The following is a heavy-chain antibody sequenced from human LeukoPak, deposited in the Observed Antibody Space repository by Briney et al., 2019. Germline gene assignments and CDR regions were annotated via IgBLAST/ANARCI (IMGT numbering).Heavy chain of an antibody. D-gene: IGHD2-15*01. CDR1: GHTTNTYG. CDR2: ISPYNAYR. CDR3: ANVAKGRYFFYYMDV. J-gene: IGHJ6*03. V-gene: IGHV1-18*01. Sequence: ASVKVSCKASGHTTNTYGISWVRQVPGQGLEWIGWISPYNAYRKYADRFQGRVTLTADTSTTTSYMELRSLRSDDTALYFCANVAKGRYFFYYMDVWGRGTTVTVS.